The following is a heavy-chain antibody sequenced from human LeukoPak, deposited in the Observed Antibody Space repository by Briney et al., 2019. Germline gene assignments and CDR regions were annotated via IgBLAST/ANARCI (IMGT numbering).Heavy chain of an antibody. Sequence: KPSETLSLTCTVSSNSIITSYWSWIRQSPGGLLEWIASVFYNGSTKHNPSLRRRVSISVRTSQNQISLQLTSVTAADTAVYFCARSVHYMVRGNPTKMYFDSWTQGILVTVSS. CDR3: ARSVHYMVRGNPTKMYFDS. D-gene: IGHD3-10*01. CDR2: VFYNGST. CDR1: SNSIITSY. J-gene: IGHJ4*02. V-gene: IGHV4-59*01.